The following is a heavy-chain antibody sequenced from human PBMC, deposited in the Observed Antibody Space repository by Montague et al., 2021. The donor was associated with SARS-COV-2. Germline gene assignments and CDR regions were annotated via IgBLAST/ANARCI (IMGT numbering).Heavy chain of an antibody. Sequence: SETLSLTCAVYGGSFSGYYWSWIRQPPGKGLEWIGEINHSGSTNYNPSPKGRITTSVDTSKNQFSRKLSSVTAADTAVYYCARLGLRYFDWLLLGEGYFDYWGQGTLVTVSS. V-gene: IGHV4-34*01. CDR3: ARLGLRYFDWLLLGEGYFDY. CDR1: GGSFSGYY. CDR2: INHSGST. D-gene: IGHD3-9*01. J-gene: IGHJ4*02.